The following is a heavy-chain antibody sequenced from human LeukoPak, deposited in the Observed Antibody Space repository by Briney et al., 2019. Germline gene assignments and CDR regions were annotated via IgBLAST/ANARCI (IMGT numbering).Heavy chain of an antibody. CDR1: GFTFSTYA. CDR3: ARVLVGAFDY. V-gene: IGHV3-30-3*01. D-gene: IGHD1-26*01. CDR2: ISYDGSNK. Sequence: GGSLRLSCAASGFTFSTYAMHWVRQAPGKGLEWVAVISYDGSNKYYADSVKGRFTISRDNSENTLFLQMNSLRAEDTAVYYCARVLVGAFDYWGQGTLVTVSS. J-gene: IGHJ4*02.